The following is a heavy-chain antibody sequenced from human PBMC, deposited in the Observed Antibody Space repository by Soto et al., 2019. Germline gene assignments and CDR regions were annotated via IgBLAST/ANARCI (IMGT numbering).Heavy chain of an antibody. CDR3: ARALPGWGPLDL. Sequence: ASVKVSCKASGYVFPDFDINWVRQAPGQGLEWMGWMNPNSGYTGYSSKFEGRVSMTRDTSISTAYLEVTGLRPDDTAIYFCARALPGWGPLDLWGQGTMVTVSS. CDR2: MNPNSGYT. D-gene: IGHD7-27*01. V-gene: IGHV1-8*01. CDR1: GYVFPDFD. J-gene: IGHJ3*01.